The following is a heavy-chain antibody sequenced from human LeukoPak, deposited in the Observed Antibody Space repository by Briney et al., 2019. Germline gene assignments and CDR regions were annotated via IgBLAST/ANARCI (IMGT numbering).Heavy chain of an antibody. CDR1: GFTFSSYA. V-gene: IGHV3-30*04. CDR2: ISYDGSNK. D-gene: IGHD6-13*01. Sequence: GGSLRLSCAASGFTFSSYAMHWVRQAPGKGLEWVAVISYDGSNKYYADSVKGRFTISRDNSKNTLYLQMNSLRAEDTAVYYCAREWQQLDDYYYYYYMDVWGKGTTVTVSS. CDR3: AREWQQLDDYYYYYYMDV. J-gene: IGHJ6*03.